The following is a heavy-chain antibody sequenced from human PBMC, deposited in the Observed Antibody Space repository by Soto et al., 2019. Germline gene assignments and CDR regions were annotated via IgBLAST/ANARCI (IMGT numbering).Heavy chain of an antibody. J-gene: IGHJ3*02. CDR3: AKEYSSSVFSNDAFDI. Sequence: EVQLLESGGGLVQPGGSLRLSCAASGFTFNSYAMTWVRQAPGKGLEWVSAISVRGGSTYYADSVKGRFTISRDNSKNTRYLQMNSLRAEDTAVYYCAKEYSSSVFSNDAFDIWGQGTMVTVSS. D-gene: IGHD6-6*01. CDR2: ISVRGGST. V-gene: IGHV3-23*01. CDR1: GFTFNSYA.